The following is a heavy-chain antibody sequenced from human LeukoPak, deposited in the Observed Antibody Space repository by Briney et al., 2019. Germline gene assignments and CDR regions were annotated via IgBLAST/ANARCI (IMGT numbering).Heavy chain of an antibody. CDR2: ISSSSSYI. J-gene: IGHJ6*03. CDR1: GFTFSSYS. V-gene: IGHV3-21*01. CDR3: ARDQSLSSSSPPYYYYYYMDV. Sequence: GGSLRLSCAASGFTFSSYSMNWVRQAPGKGLEWVSSISSSSSYIYYADSVKGRFTISRDNAKNSLYLQMNSLRAEDTAVYYCARDQSLSSSSPPYYYYYYMDVWGKGTTVTVSS. D-gene: IGHD6-6*01.